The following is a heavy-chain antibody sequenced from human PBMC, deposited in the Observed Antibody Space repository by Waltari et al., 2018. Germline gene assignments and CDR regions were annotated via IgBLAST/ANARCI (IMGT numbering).Heavy chain of an antibody. CDR3: ARGISSGWDFDY. D-gene: IGHD6-19*01. CDR2: IYYSGST. CDR1: GGSISSSSYY. V-gene: IGHV4-39*01. J-gene: IGHJ4*02. Sequence: QLQLQESGPGLVKPSETLSLTCTVSGGSISSSSYYWGWIRQPPGKGLEWIGSIYYSGSTDYNPSLKSRVTISVDTSKNQFSLKLSSVTAADTAVYYCARGISSGWDFDYWGQGTLVTVSS.